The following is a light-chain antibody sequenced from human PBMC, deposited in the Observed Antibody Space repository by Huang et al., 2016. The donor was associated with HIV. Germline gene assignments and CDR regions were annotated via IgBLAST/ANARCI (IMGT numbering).Light chain of an antibody. J-gene: IGKJ2*01. V-gene: IGKV3-20*01. CDR2: GAS. Sequence: VLTQFPGTLSSSPVERATVSCRASQSLSHSYVAWYQQRPGQAPKLLIYGASTRASGISDRFSGSGSGSDFTLTISKLEPTDFAVYFCHQYGTSPYTFGQGTNLEVK. CDR3: HQYGTSPYT. CDR1: QSLSHSY.